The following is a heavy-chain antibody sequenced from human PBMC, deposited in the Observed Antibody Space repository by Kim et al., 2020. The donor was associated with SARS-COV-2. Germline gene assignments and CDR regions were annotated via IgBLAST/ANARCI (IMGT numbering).Heavy chain of an antibody. D-gene: IGHD3-16*02. CDR2: IYHSGST. J-gene: IGHJ4*02. Sequence: SETLSLTCAVSGGSISSSNWWSWVRQPPGKGLEWIGEIYHSGSTNYNPSLKSRVTISVDKSKNQFSLKLSSVTAADTAVYYCARGVVITFGGVIVEAHFDYWGQGTLVTVSS. CDR3: ARGVVITFGGVIVEAHFDY. CDR1: GGSISSSNW. V-gene: IGHV4-4*02.